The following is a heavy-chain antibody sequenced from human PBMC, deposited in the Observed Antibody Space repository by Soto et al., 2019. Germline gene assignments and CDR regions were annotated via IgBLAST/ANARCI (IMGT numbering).Heavy chain of an antibody. J-gene: IGHJ4*02. V-gene: IGHV1-2*04. D-gene: IGHD2-15*01. Sequence: ASVKVSCKASGYTFTGYYMHWVRQAPGQGLEWMGWINPNSGGTNYAQKFQGWVTMTRDTSISTAYMELSRLRSDDTAVYYCARGGSVVAATHSYYFDYWGQGTLVTVSS. CDR1: GYTFTGYY. CDR3: ARGGSVVAATHSYYFDY. CDR2: INPNSGGT.